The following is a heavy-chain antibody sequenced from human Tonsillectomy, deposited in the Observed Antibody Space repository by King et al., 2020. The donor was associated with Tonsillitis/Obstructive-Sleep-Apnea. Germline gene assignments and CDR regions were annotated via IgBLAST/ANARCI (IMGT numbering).Heavy chain of an antibody. CDR2: IFFNGDT. Sequence: LQLQESGPGLVKPSETLSLTCTVSGGSITGTSYWAWIRRPPGRGLEWIGAIFFNGDTQYNESLRSRLTMSFDTSKEQFSLRLSSITAADTAVYYCARLLVTGSFDLWGQGTLVIVSS. CDR3: ARLLVTGSFDL. CDR1: GGSITGTSY. J-gene: IGHJ5*02. V-gene: IGHV4-39*01. D-gene: IGHD5-18*01.